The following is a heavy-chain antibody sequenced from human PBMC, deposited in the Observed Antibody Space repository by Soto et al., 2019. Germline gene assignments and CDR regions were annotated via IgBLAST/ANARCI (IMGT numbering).Heavy chain of an antibody. CDR3: ARGPREYCSSTSCYLFPVRYYYYYGMDV. CDR2: INAGNGNT. J-gene: IGHJ6*02. V-gene: IGHV1-3*01. D-gene: IGHD2-2*01. Sequence: ASVKVSCKASGYTFTSYAMHWVRQAPGQRLEWMGWINAGNGNTKYSQKFQGRVTITRDTSASTAYMELSSLRSEDTAVYYCARGPREYCSSTSCYLFPVRYYYYYGMDVWGQGTTVTVSS. CDR1: GYTFTSYA.